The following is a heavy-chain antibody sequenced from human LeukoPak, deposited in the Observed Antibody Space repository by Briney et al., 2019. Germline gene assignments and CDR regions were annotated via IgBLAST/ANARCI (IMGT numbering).Heavy chain of an antibody. V-gene: IGHV1-69*05. CDR3: VSQRGYSYGYVDY. CDR1: GGTFSSYA. D-gene: IGHD5-18*01. CDR2: IIPIFGTA. J-gene: IGHJ4*02. Sequence: SVKVSCKASGGTFSSYAISWVRQAPGQGLEWMGGIIPIFGTANYAQKFQGRVTITTDESTSTAYMELSSLRSEDTAVYYCVSQRGYSYGYVDYWGQGTLVTVSS.